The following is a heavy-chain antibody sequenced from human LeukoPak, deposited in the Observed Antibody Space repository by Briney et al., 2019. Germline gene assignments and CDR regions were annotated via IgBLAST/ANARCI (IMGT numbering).Heavy chain of an antibody. CDR1: GFTFSSYG. Sequence: GGSLRLSCAASGFTFSSYGMHWVRQAPGKGLEWVAFIRHDGRNKYYEDSVKGRFTISRDNSKNTLYLQMKSLRAEDTAVYYCAKALNVAMVRGVITRDFDYWGQGTLVTVSS. J-gene: IGHJ4*02. CDR3: AKALNVAMVRGVITRDFDY. CDR2: IRHDGRNK. V-gene: IGHV3-30*02. D-gene: IGHD3-10*01.